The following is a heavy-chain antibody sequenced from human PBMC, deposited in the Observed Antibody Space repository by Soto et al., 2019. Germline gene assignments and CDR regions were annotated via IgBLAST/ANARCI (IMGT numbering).Heavy chain of an antibody. J-gene: IGHJ3*02. CDR3: ARDLPYSSGWYGGVDI. D-gene: IGHD6-19*01. CDR1: GGSISSYY. CDR2: IYYSGST. V-gene: IGHV4-59*01. Sequence: QVQLQESGPGLVKPSETLSLTCTVSGGSISSYYWSWIRQPPGKGLEWIGYIYYSGSTNYNPSLKSRVTISVDTSKNQFSLKLSSVTAADTAVYYCARDLPYSSGWYGGVDIWGQGTMVTVSS.